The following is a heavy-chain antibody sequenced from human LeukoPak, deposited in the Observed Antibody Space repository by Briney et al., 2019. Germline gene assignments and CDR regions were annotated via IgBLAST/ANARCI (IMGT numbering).Heavy chain of an antibody. V-gene: IGHV4-34*01. CDR2: INHRGST. J-gene: IGHJ4*02. CDR1: GGSFSGYY. CDR3: ASGGWYRGY. D-gene: IGHD2-15*01. Sequence: SETLSLTCAVYGGSFSGYYWSWIRQTPGKGLEWIGEINHRGSTNYNPSLESRVTISVDTSKDHFSLDLTSVTAADTAVYYCASGGWYRGYWGQGTLVTVSS.